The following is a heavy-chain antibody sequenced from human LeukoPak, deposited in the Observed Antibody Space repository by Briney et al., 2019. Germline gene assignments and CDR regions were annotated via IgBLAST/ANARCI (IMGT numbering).Heavy chain of an antibody. Sequence: GGPLRLSGGGSGFAFRGYWMHWGRRCPGKGLVWVARFNGDGSSISYADSVKGPFTISRDNTKNSLSLHINSLRADNTALYHCARGIRYDILTPEPYMDVWGKGTTVTISS. CDR2: FNGDGSSI. V-gene: IGHV3-74*01. CDR3: ARGIRYDILTPEPYMDV. D-gene: IGHD3-9*01. J-gene: IGHJ6*03. CDR1: GFAFRGYW.